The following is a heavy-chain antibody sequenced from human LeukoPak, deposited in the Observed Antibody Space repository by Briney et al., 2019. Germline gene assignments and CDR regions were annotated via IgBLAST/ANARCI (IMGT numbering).Heavy chain of an antibody. J-gene: IGHJ4*02. CDR1: GLIFGNYW. CDR2: ISQDGTEK. D-gene: IGHD2-15*01. Sequence: GGSLRLSCAASGLIFGNYWMTWVRQAPGKGLEWVASISQDGTEKFYVGSAEGRFTISRDNAKNSLYVQMNSLSAEDTALYFCATDGFCSGGACFRKNGFWGQGTLVTVSS. V-gene: IGHV3-7*01. CDR3: ATDGFCSGGACFRKNGF.